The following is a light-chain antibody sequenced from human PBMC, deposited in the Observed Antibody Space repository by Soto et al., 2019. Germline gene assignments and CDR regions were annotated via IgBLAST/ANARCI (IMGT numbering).Light chain of an antibody. CDR2: SAS. V-gene: IGKV3-15*01. CDR1: QSVSSK. J-gene: IGKJ1*01. CDR3: QQYGGLPT. Sequence: ETVMAQSPATLSVSPGETATLSCRASQSVSSKLAWYQQKPGQAPRLLIYSASTRATGIPARFSGSGSGTEFTLTISRLEPEDFAVYYCQQYGGLPTFGQGTKVDIK.